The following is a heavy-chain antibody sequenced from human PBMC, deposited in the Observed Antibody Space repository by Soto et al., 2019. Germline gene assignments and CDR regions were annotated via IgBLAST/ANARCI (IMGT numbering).Heavy chain of an antibody. V-gene: IGHV3-21*01. J-gene: IGHJ3*02. CDR1: GFTFSSYS. CDR2: ISSSSSYI. D-gene: IGHD3-16*02. CDR3: ARATSWDYIWGSYLIDAFDI. Sequence: EVQLVESGGGLVKPGGSLRLSCAASGFTFSSYSMNWVRQAPGKGLEWVSSISSSSSYIYYADSVKGRFTISRDNAKNSLYLQMNSLRAEDTAVYYCARATSWDYIWGSYLIDAFDIWGQGTMVTVSS.